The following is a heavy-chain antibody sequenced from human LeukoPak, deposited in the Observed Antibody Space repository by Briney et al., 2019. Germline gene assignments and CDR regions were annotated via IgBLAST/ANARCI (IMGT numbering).Heavy chain of an antibody. CDR1: GASINTYY. CDR3: ARVLRPMASQYYFDY. J-gene: IGHJ4*02. Sequence: PSETLSLTCTASGASINTYYWSWIRQPPGKGLEWIGYIYYSGTTSYNPSLKTRVTISIDTSKNQSSLKLSSVTAADTAVYYCARVLRPMASQYYFDYWGQGTLVTVSS. D-gene: IGHD3-10*01. CDR2: IYYSGTT. V-gene: IGHV4-59*01.